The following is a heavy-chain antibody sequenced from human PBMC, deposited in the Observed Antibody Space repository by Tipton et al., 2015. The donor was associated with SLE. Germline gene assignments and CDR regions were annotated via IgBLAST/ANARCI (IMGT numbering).Heavy chain of an antibody. V-gene: IGHV4-30-2*01. CDR2: IYHSGST. CDR1: GDSISSGGYS. J-gene: IGHJ4*02. D-gene: IGHD4-23*01. CDR3: ARGGNPEFDY. Sequence: TLSLTCTVSGDSISSGGYSWSWIRQPPGKGLEWIGYIYHSGSTYYNPSLKSRVTISVDRSKNQFSLKLSSVTAADTAVYYCARGGNPEFDYWGQGTLVTVSS.